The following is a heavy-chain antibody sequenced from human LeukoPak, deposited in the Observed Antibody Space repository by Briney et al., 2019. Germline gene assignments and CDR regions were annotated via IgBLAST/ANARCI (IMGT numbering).Heavy chain of an antibody. J-gene: IGHJ4*02. V-gene: IGHV1-46*01. D-gene: IGHD5-18*01. CDR1: GYTFTSYY. Sequence: ASVKLSCKASGYTFTSYYMHWVRQAPGQGLEWMAIINPSGGSTSYAQKFQGRVTMTRDMSTSTVYMELSSLRSEDTAVYYCARSYSYGGIHYWGQGTLVTVSS. CDR2: INPSGGST. CDR3: ARSYSYGGIHY.